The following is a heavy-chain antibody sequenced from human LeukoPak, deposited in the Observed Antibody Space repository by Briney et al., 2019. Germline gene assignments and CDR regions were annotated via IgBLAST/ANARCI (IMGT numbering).Heavy chain of an antibody. Sequence: SVKPSCKASGYTFTDYYMQCVRQAPGEGFEWRGWINAKSGGTNYVQKFQRRVIMTRDTSISTAYMELSSLRSDDTAVYYCARGNFWRGYYPLDYWGQGTPVTVSS. CDR1: GYTFTDYY. D-gene: IGHD3-3*01. CDR3: ARGNFWRGYYPLDY. J-gene: IGHJ4*02. V-gene: IGHV1-2*02. CDR2: INAKSGGT.